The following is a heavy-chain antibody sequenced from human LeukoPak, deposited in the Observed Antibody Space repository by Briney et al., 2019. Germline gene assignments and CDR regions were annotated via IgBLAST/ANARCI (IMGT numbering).Heavy chain of an antibody. CDR1: GGTFSSYA. V-gene: IGHV1-69*04. CDR3: ARDTYYYDSSGYYPFDY. J-gene: IGHJ4*02. D-gene: IGHD3-22*01. Sequence: SVKASCKASGGTFSSYAISWVRQAPGQGLEWMGRIIPILGIANYAQKFQGRVTITADKSTSTAYMELSSLRSEDTAVYYCARDTYYYDSSGYYPFDYWGQGTLVTVSS. CDR2: IIPILGIA.